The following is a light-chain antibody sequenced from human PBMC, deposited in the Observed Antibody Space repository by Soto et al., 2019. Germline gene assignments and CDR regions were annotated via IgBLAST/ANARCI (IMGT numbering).Light chain of an antibody. CDR2: GAS. CDR1: PAIASF. V-gene: IGKV1-9*01. J-gene: IGKJ1*01. CDR3: QQLNGSTWT. Sequence: IPLTQSPSSLSASVGDRVTITCRASPAIASFLAWYQKKPGTDPKLLIYGASTLQSGVPSRFSGSRSGTDYTLTIARLQPEDFATYYCQQLNGSTWTFGQGTKLDIK.